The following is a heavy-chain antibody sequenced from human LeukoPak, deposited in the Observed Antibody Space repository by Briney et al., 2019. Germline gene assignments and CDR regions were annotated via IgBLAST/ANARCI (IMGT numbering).Heavy chain of an antibody. CDR2: IYHSGST. CDR1: GYSISSGYY. Sequence: PSETLSLTCTVSGYSISSGYYWGWIRQPPGKGLEWIGSIYHSGSTYYNPSLKSRVTISVDTSKNQFSLKLSSVTAADTAVYYCARDRITMGIDYWGQGTLVTVSS. CDR3: ARDRITMGIDY. J-gene: IGHJ4*02. V-gene: IGHV4-38-2*02. D-gene: IGHD3-10*01.